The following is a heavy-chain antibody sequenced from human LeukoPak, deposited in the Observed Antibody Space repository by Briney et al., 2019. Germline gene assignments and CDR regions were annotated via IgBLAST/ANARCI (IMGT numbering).Heavy chain of an antibody. CDR2: INHSGST. CDR1: GGSFSGYY. Sequence: SSKTLSLTCAVYGGSFSGYYWSWIRQPPGKGLEWIGEINHSGSTNYNPSLKSRVTISVDTSKNQFSLKLSSVTAADTAVYYCARHLIRRGWYARRFDPWGQGTLVTVSS. J-gene: IGHJ5*02. V-gene: IGHV4-34*01. CDR3: ARHLIRRGWYARRFDP. D-gene: IGHD6-19*01.